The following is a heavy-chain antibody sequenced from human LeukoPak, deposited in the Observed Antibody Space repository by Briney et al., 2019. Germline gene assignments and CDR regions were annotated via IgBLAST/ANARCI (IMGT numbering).Heavy chain of an antibody. D-gene: IGHD6-25*01. CDR2: IESDGYTA. CDR1: GFSFSGKW. CDR3: GRPYSGSWHTVDY. J-gene: IGHJ4*02. V-gene: IGHV3-74*01. Sequence: PGGSLRLSCVASGFSFSGKWLHWVRQAPGKGLVWVSNIESDGYTANYVDSVKGRFTIARDNAKNTLYLQMNSLRVEDTAVYYCGRPYSGSWHTVDYWGQGTLVTVSS.